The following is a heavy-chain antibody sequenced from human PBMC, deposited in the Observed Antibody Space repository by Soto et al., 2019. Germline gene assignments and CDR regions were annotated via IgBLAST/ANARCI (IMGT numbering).Heavy chain of an antibody. CDR3: AKETNAYAINF. J-gene: IGHJ4*02. CDR2: ISYDGNTQ. D-gene: IGHD5-12*01. CDR1: GFIFSGYA. Sequence: QVQLVESGGGVVQPGGSLRLSCAASGFIFSGYAMHWVRQAPGKGLEWVAVISYDGNTQYYADSVKGRFTVSRDNSNNILYVEMNNLREEDTAMYYCAKETNAYAINFWGQGTLVTVSP. V-gene: IGHV3-30-3*01.